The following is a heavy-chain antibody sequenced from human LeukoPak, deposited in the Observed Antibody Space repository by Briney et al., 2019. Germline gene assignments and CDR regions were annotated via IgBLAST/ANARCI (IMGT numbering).Heavy chain of an antibody. CDR1: GGSISNHH. V-gene: IGHV4-59*11. CDR3: ARVVVVSAGAYYFDY. Sequence: PSETLSLTCTVSGGSISNHHWSWIRQPPGKRLEGIGYGFYSGSTNYNPALQRRVTISVHTSKNQFSLKLSSVTAADTAVYYCARVVVVSAGAYYFDYWGQGTLVTVSS. D-gene: IGHD2-15*01. CDR2: GFYSGST. J-gene: IGHJ4*02.